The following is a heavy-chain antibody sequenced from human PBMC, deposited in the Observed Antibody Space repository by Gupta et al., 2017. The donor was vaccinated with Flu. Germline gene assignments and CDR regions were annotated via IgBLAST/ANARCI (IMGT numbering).Heavy chain of an antibody. CDR1: GVVCRSYP. CDR3: AKGPRTGIRWGFDF. J-gene: IGHJ4*02. V-gene: IGHV3-30*18. CDR2: ISYDGIDE. Sequence: HLVEYGGGVCQPGRSLRPSCEGPGVVCRSYPMHWAARAHGQVLEWVAAISYDGIDEYYADSVKGRFTISRDNSMDALFLQVNGLTTDDTAIYYCAKGPRTGIRWGFDFWCQGTLVTVSS. D-gene: IGHD7-27*01.